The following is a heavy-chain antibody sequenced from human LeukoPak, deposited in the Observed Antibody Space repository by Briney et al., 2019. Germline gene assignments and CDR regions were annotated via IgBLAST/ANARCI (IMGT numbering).Heavy chain of an antibody. J-gene: IGHJ3*02. CDR2: TYYRSKWYN. Sequence: SQTLSLTCAISGDNASSSFAAWTWIRQSPSRGLEWLGRTYYRSKWYNDYAESLKSRITINPDTSKNQFSLHLNSVTPEDTAVYFCSRGRSLGYCSSTSCYVSDAFDIWGQGTMVTVSS. CDR1: GDNASSSFAA. V-gene: IGHV6-1*01. D-gene: IGHD2-2*01. CDR3: SRGRSLGYCSSTSCYVSDAFDI.